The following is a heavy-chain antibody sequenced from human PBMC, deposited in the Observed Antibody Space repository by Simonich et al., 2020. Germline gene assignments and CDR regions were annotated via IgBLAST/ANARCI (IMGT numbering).Heavy chain of an antibody. D-gene: IGHD6-13*01. CDR3: ATDTYSSSWYGGGVY. CDR1: GYTFTDYY. CDR2: VYPGDGEK. Sequence: EVPLVQSGAEVKKPGATVKISGKVSGYTFTDYYMHGVQQAPGKGVEWMGLVYPGDGEKKYAEKFQGRVTITADTSTDTAYMELSSLRSEDTAVYYCATDTYSSSWYGGGVYWGQGTLVTVSS. V-gene: IGHV1-69-2*01. J-gene: IGHJ4*02.